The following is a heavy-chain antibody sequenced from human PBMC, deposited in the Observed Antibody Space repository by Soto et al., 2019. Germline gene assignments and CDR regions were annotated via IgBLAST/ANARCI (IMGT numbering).Heavy chain of an antibody. Sequence: SETLSLTCTVSGGSISSYYWSWIRQPPGKGLEWIGYIYYSGSTNYNPSHKSRVTISVDTSKNQFSLKLSSVTAADTAVYYCARFGQGDSSGYAWFDPWGQGTLVTVSS. CDR1: GGSISSYY. J-gene: IGHJ5*02. CDR2: IYYSGST. CDR3: ARFGQGDSSGYAWFDP. V-gene: IGHV4-59*01. D-gene: IGHD3-22*01.